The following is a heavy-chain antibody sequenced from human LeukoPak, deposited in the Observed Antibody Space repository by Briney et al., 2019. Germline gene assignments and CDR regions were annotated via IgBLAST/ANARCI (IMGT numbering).Heavy chain of an antibody. CDR1: GFTFSSYW. CDR2: IKQDGSEK. Sequence: GGSLRLSCAASGFTFSSYWMSWVRQAPGKGLEWVANIKQDGSEKYYVDSVKGRFTISRDNTKNSLYLQMNSLRAEDTAVYYCARDLGLLRYFDWQPNFDYWGQGTLVTVSS. D-gene: IGHD3-9*01. J-gene: IGHJ4*02. CDR3: ARDLGLLRYFDWQPNFDY. V-gene: IGHV3-7*01.